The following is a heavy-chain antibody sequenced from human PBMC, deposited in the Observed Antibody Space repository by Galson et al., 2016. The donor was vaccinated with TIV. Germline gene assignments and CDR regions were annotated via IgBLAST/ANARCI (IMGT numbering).Heavy chain of an antibody. Sequence: SLRLSCAASGFTFSDYFMDWVRQFPGKGLEWAGRATDKSNGYTTEYAASVRGGFTISRDDSKDSLYLQMNSLKTEDTAVYYCARDQIGSYPDWGQGTLVTVSS. D-gene: IGHD1-26*01. CDR3: ARDQIGSYPD. J-gene: IGHJ4*02. CDR1: GFTFSDYF. CDR2: ATDKSNGYTT. V-gene: IGHV3-72*01.